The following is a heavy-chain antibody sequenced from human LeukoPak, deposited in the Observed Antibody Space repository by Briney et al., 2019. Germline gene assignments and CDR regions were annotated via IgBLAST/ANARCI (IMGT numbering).Heavy chain of an antibody. CDR2: INSDGSTT. CDR1: GFTLSSYW. V-gene: IGHV3-74*01. Sequence: GGSLRLSCAASGFTLSSYWMHWVRQAPGKGLVWVSRINSDGSTTNCADSVKGRFTISRDNAKNTLYLQMDSLRAEDTAVYYCARGPGYSSSWYGTDLWGQGALVTVSS. J-gene: IGHJ5*02. D-gene: IGHD6-13*01. CDR3: ARGPGYSSSWYGTDL.